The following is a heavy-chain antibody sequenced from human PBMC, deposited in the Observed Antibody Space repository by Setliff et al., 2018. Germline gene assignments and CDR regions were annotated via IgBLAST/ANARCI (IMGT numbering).Heavy chain of an antibody. CDR2: INPSGGST. CDR3: ATDHQIQDIVMVVTGPGGAFDI. Sequence: ASVKVSCKASGYTFTSYYMHWVRQAPGQGLEWMGIINPSGGSTSYAQKFQGRVTMTRDTSTDTAYMELSSLRSEDTAVYYCATDHQIQDIVMVVTGPGGAFDIWGQGTMVTVSS. J-gene: IGHJ3*02. D-gene: IGHD2-15*01. CDR1: GYTFTSYY. V-gene: IGHV1-46*01.